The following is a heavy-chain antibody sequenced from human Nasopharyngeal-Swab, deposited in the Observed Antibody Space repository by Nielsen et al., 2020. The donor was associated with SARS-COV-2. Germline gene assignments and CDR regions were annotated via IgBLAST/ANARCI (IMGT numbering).Heavy chain of an antibody. CDR2: IYYSGNT. V-gene: IGHV4-31*03. CDR1: GGSITSGSFY. D-gene: IGHD3-10*01. J-gene: IGHJ4*02. CDR3: ARGWAGHYFDY. Sequence: LRLSCTVSGGSITSGSFYWTWIRQHPGKGLEWIGYIYYSGNTYYNPSLESRITISVDTSKNQFSLKLNSVTAADPAVYYCARGWAGHYFDYWGRGTLVTVSS.